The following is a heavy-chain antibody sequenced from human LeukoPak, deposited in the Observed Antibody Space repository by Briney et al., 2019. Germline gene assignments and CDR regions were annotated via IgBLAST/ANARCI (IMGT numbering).Heavy chain of an antibody. D-gene: IGHD3-10*02. CDR3: AAEAAYFYVLLDAFFV. V-gene: IGHV1-58*01. CDR1: GFTFTRSA. CDR2: IVVGSGNT. Sequence: TSVKVSCKASGFTFTRSAVQWVRQARGQRLEWIGWIVVGSGNTNYAQKFQERVTITRDISTSLVYMQLSSLRSEDTAVYYGAAEAAYFYVLLDAFFVFGQGTMVTVSS. J-gene: IGHJ3*01.